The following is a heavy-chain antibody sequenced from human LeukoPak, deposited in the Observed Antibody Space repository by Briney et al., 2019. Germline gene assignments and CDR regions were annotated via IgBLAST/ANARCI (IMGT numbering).Heavy chain of an antibody. V-gene: IGHV3-21*01. CDR2: ISSSSSYI. CDR3: ARDPSDDSSGYGPNY. D-gene: IGHD3-22*01. Sequence: GGSLRLSCAASGFTFSSYSMNWVRQAPGKGLEWVSSISSSSSYIYYADSVKGRFTISRDNAKNSLYLQMNSLRAEDTAVYYCARDPSDDSSGYGPNYWGQGTLVTVSS. J-gene: IGHJ4*02. CDR1: GFTFSSYS.